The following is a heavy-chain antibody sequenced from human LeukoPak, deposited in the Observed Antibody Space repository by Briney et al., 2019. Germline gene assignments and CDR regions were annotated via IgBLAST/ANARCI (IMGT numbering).Heavy chain of an antibody. Sequence: GGSLRLSCAASGFTFTNAWMSWVRQAPGKGLGLVGRIKSKTDGGTTDYSAPVKGRFTISRDDSKNTLYLQMNSLKTEDTAVYYCTTGPFDYYGSASYLANGMDVWGQGTTVTVSS. V-gene: IGHV3-15*01. D-gene: IGHD3-10*01. J-gene: IGHJ6*02. CDR2: IKSKTDGGTT. CDR1: GFTFTNAW. CDR3: TTGPFDYYGSASYLANGMDV.